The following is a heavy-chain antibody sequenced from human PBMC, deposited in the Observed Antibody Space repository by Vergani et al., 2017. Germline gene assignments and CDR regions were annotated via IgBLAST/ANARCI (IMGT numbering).Heavy chain of an antibody. CDR1: GGSFNSGSYY. J-gene: IGHJ5*02. V-gene: IGHV4-61*02. CDR3: ARGRRKWPLTFGNWFDP. CDR2: IHTNGVI. Sequence: QVQLQESGPGLVKPSQTLSLTCTVSGGSFNSGSYYWSWLRQPAGKRLEWIGRIHTNGVIHYNPSLNSRATISVDTSKNQFSLKLSSVTAADTAVYYCARGRRKWPLTFGNWFDPWGQGTLVTVSS. D-gene: IGHD5-12*01.